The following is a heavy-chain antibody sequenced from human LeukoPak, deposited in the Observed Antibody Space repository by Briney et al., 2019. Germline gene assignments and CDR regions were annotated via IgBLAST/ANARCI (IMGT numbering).Heavy chain of an antibody. Sequence: ASVKVSCKASGYTFTGYYMHWVRQAPGQGLEWMGWINPNSGGTNYAQKFQGRVTMTRDTSISTAYMELSRLRSDDTAVYYYARPMVRGVIGVFDYWGQGTLVTVSS. CDR2: INPNSGGT. V-gene: IGHV1-2*02. D-gene: IGHD3-10*01. CDR3: ARPMVRGVIGVFDY. CDR1: GYTFTGYY. J-gene: IGHJ4*02.